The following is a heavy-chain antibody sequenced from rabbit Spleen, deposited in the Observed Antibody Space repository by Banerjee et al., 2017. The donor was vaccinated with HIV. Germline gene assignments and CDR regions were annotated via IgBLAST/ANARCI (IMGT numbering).Heavy chain of an antibody. CDR3: ARDTGSSFSSYGMDL. CDR2: IAGDSSAFT. V-gene: IGHV1S45*01. J-gene: IGHJ6*01. Sequence: QEQLEESGGGLVKPGGTLTLTCKVSGIDFSSYYYMCWVRQAPGKGLEWISCIAGDSSAFTYSATWAKGRFTCSKTSSTTVTLQMTSLTVADTATYFCARDTGSSFSSYGMDLWGPGTLVTVS. D-gene: IGHD8-1*01. CDR1: GIDFSSYYY.